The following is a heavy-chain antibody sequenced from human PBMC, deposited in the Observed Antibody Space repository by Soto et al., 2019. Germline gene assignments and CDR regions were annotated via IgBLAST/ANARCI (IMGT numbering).Heavy chain of an antibody. CDR2: ISCYGGIT. J-gene: IGHJ4*02. D-gene: IGHD3-10*01. V-gene: IGHV1-18*01. Sequence: VQLVQSGAEVKSPGASVKVSCRSSGYSFTTYGFSWVRQAPGRWLEWMGYISCYGGITHYAEKFRGRVIMTTDTSTTTAYLDLRSLRSDDTAVYYCATYYSGSGSYYRFDSWGQGTLVTVSS. CDR3: ATYYSGSGSYYRFDS. CDR1: GYSFTTYG.